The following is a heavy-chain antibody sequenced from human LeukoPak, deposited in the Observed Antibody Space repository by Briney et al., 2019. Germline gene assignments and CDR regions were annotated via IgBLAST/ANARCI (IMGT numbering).Heavy chain of an antibody. Sequence: SETLSLTCTVSGGSISSSSYYWGWIRQPPGKGLEWIGSIYYSGSTYYNPSLKSRVTISVDTSKNQFSLKLSSVTAADTAVYYCATLHSNHFDYWGQGTLVTVSS. CDR2: IYYSGST. D-gene: IGHD4-11*01. V-gene: IGHV4-39*01. CDR1: GGSISSSSYY. CDR3: ATLHSNHFDY. J-gene: IGHJ4*02.